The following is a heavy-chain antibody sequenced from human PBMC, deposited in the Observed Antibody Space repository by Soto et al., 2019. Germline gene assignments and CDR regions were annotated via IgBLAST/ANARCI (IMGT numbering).Heavy chain of an antibody. V-gene: IGHV5-10-1*01. J-gene: IGHJ5*02. CDR3: ARLHCSSSTCDSWFDP. D-gene: IGHD2-2*01. CDR2: IDPRDSYT. CDR1: GYTFTTFW. Sequence: GESLKISCTGFGYTFTTFWISWVRQMPGRGLEWMGRIDPRDSYTNYSPSFQGHVTISVDKSISTAYLQWGSLKASDTAMYYCARLHCSSSTCDSWFDPWGQGTLVTVPQ.